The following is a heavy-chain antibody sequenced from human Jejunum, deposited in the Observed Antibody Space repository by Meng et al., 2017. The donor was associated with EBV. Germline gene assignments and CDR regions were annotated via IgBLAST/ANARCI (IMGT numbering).Heavy chain of an antibody. D-gene: IGHD1-14*01. CDR2: ITKVGST. CDR1: TDLIRRYVW. CDR3: ERASSERLLDY. V-gene: IGHV4-4*03. Sequence: RRVLVQAQATLTVPLRVYTDLIRRYVWWSWVCQTPGKGLEWLGEITKVGSTYYNPSLKSRVTISRDTSKRQFSLRLNSMTAADTAVYYCERASSERLLDYWGQGTLVTVSS. J-gene: IGHJ4*02.